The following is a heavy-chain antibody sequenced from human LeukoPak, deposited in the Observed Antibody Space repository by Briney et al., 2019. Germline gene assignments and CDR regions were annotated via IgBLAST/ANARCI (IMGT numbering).Heavy chain of an antibody. CDR1: GGSFSGYY. Sequence: SETLSLTCAVYGGSFSGYYWSWIRQPPGKGLEWIGEINHSGSTNYNPSLKSRVTISVDTSKNQFSLKLSSVTAADTAVYYCARGKLLSSSSWCYWFDPWGQGTLVTVSS. CDR2: INHSGST. CDR3: ARGKLLSSSSWCYWFDP. V-gene: IGHV4-34*01. D-gene: IGHD6-13*01. J-gene: IGHJ5*02.